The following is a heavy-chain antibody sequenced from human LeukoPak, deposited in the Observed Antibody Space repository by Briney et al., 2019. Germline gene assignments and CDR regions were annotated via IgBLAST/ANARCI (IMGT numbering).Heavy chain of an antibody. CDR2: ISYDGSNK. J-gene: IGHJ6*02. CDR3: AKDQFLDYGDYYGMDV. D-gene: IGHD4-17*01. V-gene: IGHV3-30*18. Sequence: GGSLRLSCAASGFTFSSYGMHWVRQAPGKGLEWVAVISYDGSNKYYADSVKGRFTISRDNSKNTLYLRMNSLRAEDTAVYYCAKDQFLDYGDYYGMDVWGQGTTVTVSS. CDR1: GFTFSSYG.